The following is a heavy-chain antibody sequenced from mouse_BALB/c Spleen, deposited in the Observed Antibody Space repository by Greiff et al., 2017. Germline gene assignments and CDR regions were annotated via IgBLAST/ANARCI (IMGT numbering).Heavy chain of an antibody. D-gene: IGHD1-1*01. CDR3: ARHDGSSRYYAMDY. CDR1: GFTFSSYG. Sequence: EVMLVESGGDLVKPGGSLKLSCAASGFTFSSYGMSWVRQTPDKRLEWVATISSGGSYTYYPDSVKGRFTISRDNAKNTLYLQMSSLKSEDTAMYYCARHDGSSRYYAMDYWGQGTSVTVSS. J-gene: IGHJ4*01. V-gene: IGHV5-6*01. CDR2: ISSGGSYT.